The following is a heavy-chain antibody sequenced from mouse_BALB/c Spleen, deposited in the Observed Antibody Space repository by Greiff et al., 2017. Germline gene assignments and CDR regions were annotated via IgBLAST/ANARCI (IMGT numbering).Heavy chain of an antibody. CDR2: INPSNGGT. Sequence: QVQLQQPGAELVKPGASVKLSCKASGYTFTSYYMYWVKQRPGQGLEWIGGINPSNGGTNFNEKFKSKATLTVDKSSSTAYMQLSSLTSEDSAVYYCETGTSWFAYWGQGTLVTVSA. J-gene: IGHJ3*01. D-gene: IGHD4-1*01. CDR1: GYTFTSYY. V-gene: IGHV1S81*02. CDR3: ETGTSWFAY.